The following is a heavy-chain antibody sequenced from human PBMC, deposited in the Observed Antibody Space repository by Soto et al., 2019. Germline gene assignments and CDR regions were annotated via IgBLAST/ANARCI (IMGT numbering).Heavy chain of an antibody. D-gene: IGHD6-6*01. CDR1: GYTFTGYY. CDR3: ARDFGYSSSSSWFDP. Sequence: ASVKVSCKASGYTFTGYYMHCVRQAPGQGLEWMGWINPNSGGTNYAQKFQGWVTMTRDTSISTAYMELSRLRSDDTAVYYCARDFGYSSSSSWFDPWGQGTLVTVSS. CDR2: INPNSGGT. J-gene: IGHJ5*02. V-gene: IGHV1-2*04.